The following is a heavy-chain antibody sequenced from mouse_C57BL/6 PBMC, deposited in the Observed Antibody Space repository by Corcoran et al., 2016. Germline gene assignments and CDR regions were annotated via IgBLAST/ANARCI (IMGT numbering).Heavy chain of an antibody. Sequence: QIPLVQSVPEMKKTGETVKISCKASRYTFTVYPMDWVKQAPGKGFKWMGMIYTDTGEPTYAEEFKGRFAFSLETSASTAYLQINNLKNEDTATYFCGGLAWFAYWGQGTLVTVSA. CDR2: IYTDTGEP. CDR3: GGLAWFAY. CDR1: RYTFTVYP. V-gene: IGHV9-1*01. J-gene: IGHJ3*01.